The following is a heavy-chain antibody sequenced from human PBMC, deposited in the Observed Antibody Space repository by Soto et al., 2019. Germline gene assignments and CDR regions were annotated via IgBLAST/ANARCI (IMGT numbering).Heavy chain of an antibody. V-gene: IGHV4-30-4*02. D-gene: IGHD5-12*01. Sequence: SETLSLTCTVSGDSISIGDYYWSCIRQPPGKGLEWIGYIFYSGSTYYNPSLKSRVTISVDTSISTVYMELSRLTSDDTAIYYCARAGLTTLELATTYWGQGTLVTVSS. CDR2: IFYSGST. CDR1: GDSISIGDYY. CDR3: ARAGLTTLELATTY. J-gene: IGHJ4*02.